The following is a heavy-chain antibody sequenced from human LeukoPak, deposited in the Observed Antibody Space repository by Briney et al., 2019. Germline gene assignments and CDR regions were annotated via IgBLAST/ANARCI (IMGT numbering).Heavy chain of an antibody. CDR3: ARGNLGYNWNDVGAFDI. D-gene: IGHD1-1*01. Sequence: GESLRISCQGSGYSFTSYWIGWVRQMPGKGLEWMGIIYPGDSDTRYSPSFQGQVTISADKSISTAYLQWSSLKASDTAMYYCARGNLGYNWNDVGAFDIWGQGTMVTVSS. J-gene: IGHJ3*02. CDR1: GYSFTSYW. CDR2: IYPGDSDT. V-gene: IGHV5-51*01.